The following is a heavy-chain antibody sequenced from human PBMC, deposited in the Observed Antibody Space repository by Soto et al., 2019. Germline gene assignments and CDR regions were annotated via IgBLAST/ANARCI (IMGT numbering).Heavy chain of an antibody. CDR1: SDSISGENW. D-gene: IGHD3-16*01. J-gene: IGHJ4*02. V-gene: IGHV4-4*02. Sequence: QVQLQESGPGLVKSSETLSLTCTVSSDSISGENWWSWVRQPPGMGLEWIGEIFHTGGTNYNPSLRSRVTMEVDKSKNQFSLKLMSATAADTAVYYCARVFSSGSGWMYYVDFWSQGPLVFVSS. CDR2: IFHTGGT. CDR3: ARVFSSGSGWMYYVDF.